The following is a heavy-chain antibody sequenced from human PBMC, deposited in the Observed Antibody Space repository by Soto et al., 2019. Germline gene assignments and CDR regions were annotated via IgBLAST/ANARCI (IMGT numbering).Heavy chain of an antibody. Sequence: GGSLRLSCAASGFTFSSYSMNWVRQAPGKGLEWVSSISSSSSYIYYADSVKGRFTISRDNAKNSLYLQMNSLRAEDTAVYYCARGGPDIVVVPVDAFDIWGQGTMVTVSS. V-gene: IGHV3-21*01. CDR2: ISSSSSYI. J-gene: IGHJ3*02. D-gene: IGHD2-2*01. CDR1: GFTFSSYS. CDR3: ARGGPDIVVVPVDAFDI.